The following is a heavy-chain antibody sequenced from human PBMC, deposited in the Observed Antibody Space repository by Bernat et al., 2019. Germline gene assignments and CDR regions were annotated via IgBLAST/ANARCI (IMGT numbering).Heavy chain of an antibody. D-gene: IGHD2-8*01. J-gene: IGHJ4*02. CDR3: ARDRAGLMVYATSGSFDY. CDR2: ISGSSSYI. Sequence: EVQLLESGGGLVQPGGSLRLSCAASGFTFSSYAMSWVRQAPGKGLEWVSAISGSSSYIYYADSVKGRFTISRDNAKNSLYLQMNSLRAEDTAVYYCARDRAGLMVYATSGSFDYWGQGTLVTVSS. V-gene: IGHV3-21*01. CDR1: GFTFSSYA.